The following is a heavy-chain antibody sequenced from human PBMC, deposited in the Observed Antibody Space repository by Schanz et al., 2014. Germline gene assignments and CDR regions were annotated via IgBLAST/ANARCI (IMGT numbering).Heavy chain of an antibody. D-gene: IGHD2-2*01. CDR2: INHSAST. CDR3: ARGEWSTSQFDY. CDR1: GGSFGDSY. V-gene: IGHV4-34*01. Sequence: QVQLQQWGAGLLKPSETLSLTCAVYGGSFGDSYWSWVRQSPGKGLEWIGEINHSASTKYNPSLKSRVTISMDTSKNQFSLKLSSATAADTAVYYCARGEWSTSQFDYWGHGTLVTVSS. J-gene: IGHJ4*01.